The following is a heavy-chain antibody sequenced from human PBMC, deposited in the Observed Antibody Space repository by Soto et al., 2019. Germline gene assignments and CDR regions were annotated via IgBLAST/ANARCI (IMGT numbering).Heavy chain of an antibody. D-gene: IGHD1-26*01. J-gene: IGHJ4*02. CDR2: ISYDGSNK. V-gene: IGHV3-30*03. CDR1: GFTFSSYG. CDR3: ARYFPGGELPPFDY. Sequence: PGGSLRLSCAASGFTFSSYGMHWVRQAPGKGLEWVAVISYDGSNKYYADSVKGRFTISRDNSKNTLYLQMNSLRAEDTAVYYCARYFPGGELPPFDYWGQGTLVTVSS.